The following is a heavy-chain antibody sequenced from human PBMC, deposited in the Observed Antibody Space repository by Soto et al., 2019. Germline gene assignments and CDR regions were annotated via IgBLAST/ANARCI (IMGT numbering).Heavy chain of an antibody. V-gene: IGHV4-30-4*01. CDR3: ARDKLSSGWSN. CDR2: IHSSGST. J-gene: IGHJ4*02. D-gene: IGHD6-19*01. Sequence: SETLSLTCTVSGGSISSADYYWTWIRQPPGKGLEWIGYIHSSGSTYYNPSLKSRLTISVDTSKNQFSLKLTSVTAADTAVYYCARDKLSSGWSNWGQGTLVTVSS. CDR1: GGSISSADYY.